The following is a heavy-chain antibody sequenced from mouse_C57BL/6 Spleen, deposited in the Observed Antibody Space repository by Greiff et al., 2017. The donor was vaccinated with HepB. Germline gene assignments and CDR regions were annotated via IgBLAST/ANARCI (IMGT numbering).Heavy chain of an antibody. CDR3: ARGGGKDWYFDV. CDR1: GYTFTSYW. J-gene: IGHJ1*03. V-gene: IGHV1-64*01. Sequence: QVQLQQPGAELVKPGASVKLSCKASGYTFTSYWMHWVKQRPGQGLEWIGMIHPNSGSTNYNEKFKSKATLTVDKSSSTAYMQLSSLTSEDSAVYYGARGGGKDWYFDVWGTGTTVTVSS. CDR2: IHPNSGST. D-gene: IGHD1-3*01.